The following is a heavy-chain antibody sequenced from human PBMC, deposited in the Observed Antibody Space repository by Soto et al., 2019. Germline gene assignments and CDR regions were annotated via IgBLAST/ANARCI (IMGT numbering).Heavy chain of an antibody. CDR2: IGTAGDT. D-gene: IGHD4-17*01. V-gene: IGHV3-13*01. CDR3: AREFRGDGVDY. CDR1: GFTFSSYD. Sequence: GGSLRLSCAASGFTFSSYDMHWVRQATGKGLEWVSAIGTAGDTYYPGSVKGRFTISRENAKNSLYLQMNSLRAGDTAVYYCAREFRGDGVDYWGQGTLVTVSS. J-gene: IGHJ4*02.